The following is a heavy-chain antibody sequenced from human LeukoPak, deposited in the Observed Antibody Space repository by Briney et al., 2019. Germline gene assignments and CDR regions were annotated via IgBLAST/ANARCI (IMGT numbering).Heavy chain of an antibody. CDR3: AIGTGDDMDV. D-gene: IGHD1-14*01. V-gene: IGHV3-66*01. CDR2: IYSGGST. Sequence: PGGSLRLSCEASGFTFSAYAMTWVRQAPGQGPEWVSVIYSGGSTYYAESVKGRFTISRDTSKNTLYLQMNSLRAEDTAVYYCAIGTGDDMDVWGQGTTVTVSS. J-gene: IGHJ6*02. CDR1: GFTFSAYA.